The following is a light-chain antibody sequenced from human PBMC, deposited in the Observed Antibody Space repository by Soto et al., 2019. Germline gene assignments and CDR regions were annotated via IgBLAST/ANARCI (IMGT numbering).Light chain of an antibody. V-gene: IGLV2-14*01. J-gene: IGLJ1*01. CDR1: SSDVGDYNY. CDR2: EVS. Sequence: QSVLTQPASVSGSPGQSITISCTGTSSDVGDYNYVSWYQQVPGKAPKVMIYEVSNRPSGVSNRFSGSKSGITASLTISGLQAEDEADYHCSSYTSSSTYVFGTGTKLTVL. CDR3: SSYTSSSTYV.